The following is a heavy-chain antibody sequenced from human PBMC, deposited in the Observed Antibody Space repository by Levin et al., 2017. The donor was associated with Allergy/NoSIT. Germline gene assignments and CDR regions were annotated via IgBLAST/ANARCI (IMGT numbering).Heavy chain of an antibody. D-gene: IGHD6-19*01. J-gene: IGHJ6*02. V-gene: IGHV3-53*01. Sequence: PGGSLRLSCAASGFTVSSNYMSWVRQAPGKGLEWVSVIYSGGSTYYADSVKGRFTISRDNSKNTLYLQMNSLRAEDTAVYYCARDIKQAVAGNYYYGMDVWGQGTTVTVSS. CDR2: IYSGGST. CDR1: GFTVSSNY. CDR3: ARDIKQAVAGNYYYGMDV.